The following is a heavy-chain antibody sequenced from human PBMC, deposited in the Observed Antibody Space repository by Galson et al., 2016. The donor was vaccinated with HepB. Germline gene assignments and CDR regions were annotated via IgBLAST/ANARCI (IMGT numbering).Heavy chain of an antibody. CDR1: GGSIRSTQW. V-gene: IGHV4-4*02. CDR3: ASVDYYYAMDV. J-gene: IGHJ6*02. CDR2: IYHSGNT. D-gene: IGHD4-23*01. Sequence: SETLSLTCADSGGSIRSTQWWSWVRQAPGKGLEWIGDIYHSGNTNYMPSLQSRVTILVDNSKNQFSLRLTAVTAADAAVYYCASVDYYYAMDVWGQGTTVTVSS.